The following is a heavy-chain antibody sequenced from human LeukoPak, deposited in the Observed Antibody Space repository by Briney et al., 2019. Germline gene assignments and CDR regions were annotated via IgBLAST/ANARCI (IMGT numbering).Heavy chain of an antibody. V-gene: IGHV4-34*01. D-gene: IGHD3-22*01. CDR3: ARDSSGFDY. J-gene: IGHJ4*02. CDR1: GGSFSGYY. CDR2: INHSGST. Sequence: SETLSLTCAVYGGSFSGYYWGWIRQPPGKGLEWIGEINHSGSTNYNPSLKSRVTISVDTSKNQFSLKLSSVTAADTAVYYCARDSSGFDYWGQGTLVTVSS.